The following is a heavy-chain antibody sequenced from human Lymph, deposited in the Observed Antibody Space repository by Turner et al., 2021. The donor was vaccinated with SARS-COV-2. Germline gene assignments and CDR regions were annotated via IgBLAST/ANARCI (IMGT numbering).Heavy chain of an antibody. V-gene: IGHV3-30*04. CDR1: GSTFSSYA. J-gene: IGHJ4*02. CDR3: ARDRDSSGWVDY. D-gene: IGHD3-22*01. CDR2: ISYDGSDK. Sequence: QVQLVESGGGVVQPGRSLSPPCAASGSTFSSYAMHWVRQAPGKGLEWVAFISYDGSDKYYADSVKGRFTFSRDNSKNTLYLQMNSLRAEDTAVYYCARDRDSSGWVDYWGQGTLVTVSS.